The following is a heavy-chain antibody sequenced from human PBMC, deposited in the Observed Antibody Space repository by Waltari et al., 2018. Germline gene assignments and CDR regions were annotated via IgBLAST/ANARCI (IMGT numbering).Heavy chain of an antibody. J-gene: IGHJ5*02. CDR2: INLAWSIT. CDR3: VLYSSEFLGDA. V-gene: IGHV3-74*01. CDR1: GVRFSNFW. D-gene: IGHD6-25*01. Sequence: EVQLVESGGGLVQPGGSLRLSCAASGVRFSNFWMHWVLQAPGKGLVSVPLINLAWSITSYEDSVMGRLTIYRDSAKSTLFLEMNSLRSEDTGTYHCVLYSSEFLGDAWGQGTQVTVSS.